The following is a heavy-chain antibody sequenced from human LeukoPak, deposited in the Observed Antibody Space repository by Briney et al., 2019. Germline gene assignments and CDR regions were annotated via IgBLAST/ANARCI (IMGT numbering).Heavy chain of an antibody. CDR3: ARDRGSSGYLFDY. Sequence: ASVKVSCKVSGYTLTELSMHWVRQAPGKGLEWMGGFDPEDGETIYAQKFQGRVTMTRDTSTSTVYMELSSLRSEDTAVYYCARDRGSSGYLFDYWGQGTLVTVSS. J-gene: IGHJ4*02. CDR1: GYTLTELS. V-gene: IGHV1-24*01. CDR2: FDPEDGET. D-gene: IGHD3-22*01.